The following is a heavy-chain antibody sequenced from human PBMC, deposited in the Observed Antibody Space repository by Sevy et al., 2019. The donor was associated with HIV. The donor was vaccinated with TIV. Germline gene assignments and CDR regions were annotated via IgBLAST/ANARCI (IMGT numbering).Heavy chain of an antibody. V-gene: IGHV4-34*01. D-gene: IGHD5-18*01. J-gene: IGHJ4*02. CDR3: ARGGDTSMVTLDY. CDR1: GGSFSGYY. CDR2: INHSGST. Sequence: SETLSLSCAVYGGSFSGYYWSWIRQPPGKGLEWIGEINHSGSTNYNPSLKSRVTISVDTSKNQFSLKLSSVTTADTAVYYCARGGDTSMVTLDYRGQGTLVTVSS.